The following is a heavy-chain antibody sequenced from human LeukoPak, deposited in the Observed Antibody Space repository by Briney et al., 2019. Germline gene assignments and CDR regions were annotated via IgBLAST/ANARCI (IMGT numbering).Heavy chain of an antibody. V-gene: IGHV1-46*01. J-gene: IGHJ5*02. CDR2: TNPSGGST. CDR1: GYTFTSYY. CDR3: ARVTGDFWSGYLGSNWFDP. D-gene: IGHD3-3*01. Sequence: ASVKVSCKASGYTFTSYYMHWVRQAPGQGLEWMGKTNPSGGSTSYAQKFQGRVTITADKSTSTAYMELSSLRSEDTAVYYCARVTGDFWSGYLGSNWFDPWGQGTLVTVSS.